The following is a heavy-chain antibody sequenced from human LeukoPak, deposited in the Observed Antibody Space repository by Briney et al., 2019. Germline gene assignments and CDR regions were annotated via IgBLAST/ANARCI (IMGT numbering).Heavy chain of an antibody. CDR2: SRNKAKSYTT. D-gene: IGHD2-2*01. V-gene: IGHV3-72*01. CDR3: IRRVVGPPLSV. Sequence: PGGSLSLSCAVSGVTFSDYYRGWIRQAPGKGLEWVGRSRNKAKSYTTAYAASVKGRFTISRHDSKNSLYLQMNSPKTEDTIAYYYIRRVVGPPLSVWGKGTTVIVSS. J-gene: IGHJ6*04. CDR1: GVTFSDYY.